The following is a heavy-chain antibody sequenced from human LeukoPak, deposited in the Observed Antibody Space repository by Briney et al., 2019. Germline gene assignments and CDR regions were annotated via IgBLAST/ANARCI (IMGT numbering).Heavy chain of an antibody. Sequence: GGSLRLSCAASGFTFSSYSMNWVRQAPGKGLEWVSSISSSSSYIYYADSVKGRFTISRDNAKNSLYLQMNSLRAEDTAVYYCARERYFDWLPPEGDASDIWGQGTMVTVSS. J-gene: IGHJ3*02. CDR1: GFTFSSYS. CDR3: ARERYFDWLPPEGDASDI. CDR2: ISSSSSYI. D-gene: IGHD3-9*01. V-gene: IGHV3-21*01.